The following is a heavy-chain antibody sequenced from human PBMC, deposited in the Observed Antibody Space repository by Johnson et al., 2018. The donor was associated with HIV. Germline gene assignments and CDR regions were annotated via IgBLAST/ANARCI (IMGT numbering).Heavy chain of an antibody. CDR2: IKQDGSEK. CDR1: GFSFSKAW. J-gene: IGHJ3*02. D-gene: IGHD3-22*01. Sequence: VQLVESGGGLVQPGGSLRLSCAASGFSFSKAWMSWVRQAPGKGLEWVANIKQDGSEKYYVDSVKGRFTISRDNAKNSLYLQMNSLRAEDTAVYYCARDLKYYYDSTPGAFDILGQGTMVTVSS. V-gene: IGHV3-7*01. CDR3: ARDLKYYYDSTPGAFDI.